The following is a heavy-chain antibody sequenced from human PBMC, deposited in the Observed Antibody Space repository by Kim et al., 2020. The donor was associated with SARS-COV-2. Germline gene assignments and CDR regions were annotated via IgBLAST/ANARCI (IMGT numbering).Heavy chain of an antibody. CDR2: IVVGSGNT. Sequence: SVKVSCKASGFTFTSSAVQWVRQARGQRLEWIGWIVVGSGNTNYAQKFQERVTITRDMSTSTAYMELSSLRSEGTAVYYCAAGQVLEWLLPDYYYYYGMDVWGQGTTVTVSS. D-gene: IGHD3-3*01. J-gene: IGHJ6*02. V-gene: IGHV1-58*01. CDR1: GFTFTSSA. CDR3: AAGQVLEWLLPDYYYYYGMDV.